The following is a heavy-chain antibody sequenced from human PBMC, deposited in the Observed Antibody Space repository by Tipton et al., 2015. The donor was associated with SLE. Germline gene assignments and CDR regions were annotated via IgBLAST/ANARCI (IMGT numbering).Heavy chain of an antibody. CDR1: GGSISSSSYY. D-gene: IGHD3/OR15-3a*01. CDR2: IYYSGST. CDR3: ARDGRASRGY. J-gene: IGHJ4*02. V-gene: IGHV4-39*02. Sequence: TLSLTCTVSGGSISSSSYYWGWIRQPPGKGLEWIGSIYYSGSTYYNPSLKSRVTISVDTSKNQFSLKLSSVTAADTAVYYCARDGRASRGYWGQGTLATVSS.